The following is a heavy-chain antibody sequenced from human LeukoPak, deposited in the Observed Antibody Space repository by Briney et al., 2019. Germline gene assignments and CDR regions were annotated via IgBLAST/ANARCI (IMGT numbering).Heavy chain of an antibody. CDR3: ARDRLASIGVVISGYYYYYGMDV. Sequence: ASVKVSCKASGYTFTSYGISWVRQAPGQGLEWMGWISAYNGNTNYAQKLQGRVTMTTDTSTSTAYMELRSLRSDDTAVYYCARDRLASIGVVISGYYYYYGMDVWGQGTTVTVSS. J-gene: IGHJ6*02. CDR1: GYTFTSYG. D-gene: IGHD3-3*01. V-gene: IGHV1-18*01. CDR2: ISAYNGNT.